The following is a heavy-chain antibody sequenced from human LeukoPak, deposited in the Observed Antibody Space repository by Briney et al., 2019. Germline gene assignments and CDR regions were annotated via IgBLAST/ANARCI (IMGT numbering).Heavy chain of an antibody. CDR2: IYPGDSDT. Sequence: GESLKISCQGSGYSFSSHWIAWVRQMPGKGLEWMGIIYPGDSDTTYSPSFQGQVTISADKSISTAYLQWSSLKASDTAMYYCARAGYSSGWFVPFDLWGQGTLVTVSS. V-gene: IGHV5-51*01. CDR3: ARAGYSSGWFVPFDL. D-gene: IGHD6-19*01. J-gene: IGHJ4*02. CDR1: GYSFSSHW.